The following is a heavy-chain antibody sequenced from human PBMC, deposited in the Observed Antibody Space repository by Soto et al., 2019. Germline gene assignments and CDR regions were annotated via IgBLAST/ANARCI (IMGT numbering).Heavy chain of an antibody. J-gene: IGHJ4*02. CDR2: IYYSGST. CDR3: ARHPGLLWFDY. V-gene: IGHV4-59*08. Sequence: SETLSLTCTVSGGSISSYYWSWFRQPPGRGLEWIGYIYYSGSTSYSPSLKSRVTISVDTSKNQFSLKVTSVTAADTAVYYCARHPGLLWFDYWGQGTLVTVSS. D-gene: IGHD2-15*01. CDR1: GGSISSYY.